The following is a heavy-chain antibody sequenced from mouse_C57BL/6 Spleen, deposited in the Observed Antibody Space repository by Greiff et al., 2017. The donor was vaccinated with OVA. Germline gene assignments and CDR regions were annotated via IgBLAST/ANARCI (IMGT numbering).Heavy chain of an antibody. CDR3: ARNYGSSLRGFDY. J-gene: IGHJ2*01. CDR2: INPNNGGT. D-gene: IGHD1-1*01. CDR1: GYTFTDYY. Sequence: VQLQQSGPELVKPGASVKISCKASGYTFTDYYMNWVKQSHGKSLEWIGDINPNNGGTSYNQKFKGKATLTVDKSSSTAYMELRSLTSEDSAVYYCARNYGSSLRGFDYWGQGTTLTVSS. V-gene: IGHV1-26*01.